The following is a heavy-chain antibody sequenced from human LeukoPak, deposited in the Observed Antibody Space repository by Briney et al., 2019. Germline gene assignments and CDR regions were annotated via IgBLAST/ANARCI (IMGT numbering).Heavy chain of an antibody. V-gene: IGHV3-23*01. CDR3: GKDSRTGGPRAFDS. Sequence: GGSLRLSCAASGFTFSSYAMTWVRQAPGKGLEWVSTITYSGSSSYYADSVKGRFTISRDNSKNTLYLQMGSLRAEDTAIYYCGKDSRTGGPRAFDSWGLGTLVTVSS. CDR2: ITYSGSSS. CDR1: GFTFSSYA. D-gene: IGHD2-8*02. J-gene: IGHJ4*02.